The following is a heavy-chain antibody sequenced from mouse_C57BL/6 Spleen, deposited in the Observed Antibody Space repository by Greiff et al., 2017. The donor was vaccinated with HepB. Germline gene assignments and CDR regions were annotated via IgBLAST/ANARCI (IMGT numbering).Heavy chain of an antibody. CDR3: ARNYDYDEGIDY. CDR2: ISYDGSN. Sequence: VQLQQSGPGLVKPSQSLSLTCSVTGYSITSGYYWNWIRQFPGNKLEWMGYISYDGSNNYNPSLKNRISITRDTSKNQFFLKLNSVTTEDTATYYCARNYDYDEGIDYWGQGTTLTVSS. D-gene: IGHD2-4*01. CDR1: GYSITSGYY. V-gene: IGHV3-6*01. J-gene: IGHJ2*01.